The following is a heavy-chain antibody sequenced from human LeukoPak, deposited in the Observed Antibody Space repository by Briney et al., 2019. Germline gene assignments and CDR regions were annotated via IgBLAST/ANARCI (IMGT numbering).Heavy chain of an antibody. CDR2: ISYDGSRK. D-gene: IGHD5-24*01. Sequence: GGSLRLSCAASGFTFDDYAMHWVRQAPGKGLEWVALISYDGSRKHFADSVKGRFTISRDNSKNTLYLQMDSLRGEDTAVYYCARDSARRDGYNFDYWGQGTLVTVSS. V-gene: IGHV3-30*04. CDR1: GFTFDDYA. J-gene: IGHJ4*02. CDR3: ARDSARRDGYNFDY.